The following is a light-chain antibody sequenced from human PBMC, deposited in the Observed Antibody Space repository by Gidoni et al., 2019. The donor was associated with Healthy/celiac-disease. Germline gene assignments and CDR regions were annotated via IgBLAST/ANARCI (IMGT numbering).Light chain of an antibody. J-gene: IGKJ3*01. V-gene: IGKV1D-12*01. Sequence: DIQMTQSPSSVSASVGDRVTITCRASQGLSSWLAWYQQKPGKDPKILIYAASSLQSGVPSRFSGSGSGTDFTLTISSLQPEDFATYYCQQANSFLLTFGPGTKVDIK. CDR3: QQANSFLLT. CDR2: AAS. CDR1: QGLSSW.